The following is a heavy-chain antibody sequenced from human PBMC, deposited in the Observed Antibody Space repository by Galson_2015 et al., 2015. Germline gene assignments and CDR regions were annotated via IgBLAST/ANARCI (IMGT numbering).Heavy chain of an antibody. CDR3: ARGSTSDV. Sequence: SVKVSCKASGYTFSSCVINWVRQAPGQGLEWMGWITTYSGNTDYAQNFQGRVSMTTDTSTNTAYMELRSLRSDDTAVYYCARGSTSDVWGQGTVVTVSP. V-gene: IGHV1-18*04. J-gene: IGHJ3*01. CDR1: GYTFSSCV. D-gene: IGHD2/OR15-2a*01. CDR2: ITTYSGNT.